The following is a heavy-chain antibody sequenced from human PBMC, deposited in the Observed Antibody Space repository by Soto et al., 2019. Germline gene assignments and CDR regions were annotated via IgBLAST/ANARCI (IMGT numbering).Heavy chain of an antibody. J-gene: IGHJ5*02. CDR1: GDSISSYY. CDR3: AIGVATIGP. D-gene: IGHD5-12*01. V-gene: IGHV4-59*01. CDR2: IYYSGST. Sequence: QVQLQESGPRLVKPSETLSLTCTVSGDSISSYYWSWIRQPPGKGLEWIGYIYYSGSTNYNPSLKSRVTISVDTPKNQFSLKLTSVTAADTAVYYCAIGVATIGPWGQGTLVTVSS.